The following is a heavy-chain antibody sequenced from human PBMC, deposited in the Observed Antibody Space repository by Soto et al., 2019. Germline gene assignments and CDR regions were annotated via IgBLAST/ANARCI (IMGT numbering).Heavy chain of an antibody. J-gene: IGHJ6*02. V-gene: IGHV3-49*03. CDR3: TRNPKRRPGNYYYYGMDV. D-gene: IGHD6-13*01. CDR1: GFTFGDYA. CDR2: IRSKAYGGTT. Sequence: GGSLRLSCTASGFTFGDYAMSWFRQAPGKGLEWVGFIRSKAYGGTTEYAASVKGRFTISRDDSKSIAYLQMNSLKTEDTAVYYCTRNPKRRPGNYYYYGMDVWGQGTTVTVSS.